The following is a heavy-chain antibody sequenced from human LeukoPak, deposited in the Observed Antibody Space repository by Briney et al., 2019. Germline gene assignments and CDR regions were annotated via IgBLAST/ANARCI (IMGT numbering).Heavy chain of an antibody. D-gene: IGHD7-27*01. CDR3: ARGYHWGGYYFDS. V-gene: IGHV4-59*01. Sequence: SETLSLTCTVSGGSISSYYWSWIRQPPGKGLEWIGYIYYSGSTNYNPSLKSRVTISVDTSKNQFSLKLSSVTAADTAVYYCARGYHWGGYYFDSWGQGTLVTVSS. J-gene: IGHJ4*02. CDR1: GGSISSYY. CDR2: IYYSGST.